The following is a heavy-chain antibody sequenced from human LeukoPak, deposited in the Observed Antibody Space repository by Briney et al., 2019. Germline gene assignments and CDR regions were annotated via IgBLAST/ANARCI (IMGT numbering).Heavy chain of an antibody. CDR2: IWSDGTNQ. V-gene: IGHV3-33*06. Sequence: GGSLRLSCAAAGFTFSHYGMHWVRQAPGKGLEWVAVIWSDGTNQYYADSVKGRFIISRDDSGNTVYLQMNSLRPEDTAVYYCAKDAQRGFDYSNSLENWGQGTPVTVST. D-gene: IGHD4-11*01. J-gene: IGHJ4*02. CDR1: GFTFSHYG. CDR3: AKDAQRGFDYSNSLEN.